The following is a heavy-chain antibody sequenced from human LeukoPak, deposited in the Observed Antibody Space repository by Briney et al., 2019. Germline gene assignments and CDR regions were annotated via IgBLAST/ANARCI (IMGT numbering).Heavy chain of an antibody. D-gene: IGHD3-22*01. CDR3: ARQGDSSGLGAFDI. J-gene: IGHJ3*02. Sequence: SETLSLTCTVSGVSIGSSSYYWGWIRQPPGKGLEWIGSIYYSGSTYYNPSLKSRVTISVDTSKNQFSLKLSSVTAADTAVYSCARQGDSSGLGAFDIWGQGTMVTVSS. CDR2: IYYSGST. CDR1: GVSIGSSSYY. V-gene: IGHV4-39*01.